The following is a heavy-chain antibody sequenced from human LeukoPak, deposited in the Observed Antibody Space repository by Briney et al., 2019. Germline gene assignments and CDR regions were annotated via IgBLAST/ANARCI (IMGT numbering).Heavy chain of an antibody. CDR3: ARLAIRGSNYGFDY. J-gene: IGHJ4*02. CDR2: IKHIGGT. V-gene: IGHV4-34*01. D-gene: IGHD5-18*01. CDR1: GESFSGYY. Sequence: SETLSLTCAVYGESFSGYYYYWTWIRQPPGKGLEWIGEIKHIGGTNYNASLRSRVTISADTSKNQFSQRLTSVTAADTAVYYCARLAIRGSNYGFDYWGQGTLVTVSS.